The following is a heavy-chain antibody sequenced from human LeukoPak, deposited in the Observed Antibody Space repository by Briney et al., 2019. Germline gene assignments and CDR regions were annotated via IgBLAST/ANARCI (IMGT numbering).Heavy chain of an antibody. CDR1: GYTFTGYY. V-gene: IGHV1-2*02. J-gene: IGHJ4*02. Sequence: ASVKVSCKASGYTFTGYYMHWVRQAPGQGLEWMGWINPNSGGTNYAQKFQGRATMTRDTSISTAYMELSRLRSDDTAVYYCARVSVAGTPSFDYWGQGTLVTVSS. CDR3: ARVSVAGTPSFDY. CDR2: INPNSGGT. D-gene: IGHD6-19*01.